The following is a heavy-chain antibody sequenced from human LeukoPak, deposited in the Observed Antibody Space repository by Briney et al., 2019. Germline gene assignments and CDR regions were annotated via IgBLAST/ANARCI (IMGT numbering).Heavy chain of an antibody. CDR1: GFTFGDYA. J-gene: IGHJ3*01. Sequence: GRSLRLSCTTSGFTFGDYAMSWVRQAPRKGLEWVGFIRSKSHGGTTDYAASVKGRFIISRDDSKSIAYLQMDSLKTEDTAVYYCARDKMAENDVLDVWGQGTMVTVSS. CDR2: IRSKSHGGTT. D-gene: IGHD2-8*01. V-gene: IGHV3-49*04. CDR3: ARDKMAENDVLDV.